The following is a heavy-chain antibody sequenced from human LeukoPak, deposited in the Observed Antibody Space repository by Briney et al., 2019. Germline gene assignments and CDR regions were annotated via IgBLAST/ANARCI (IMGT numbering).Heavy chain of an antibody. Sequence: GASVKVSCKASGYTFTSYYIHWVRQAPGQELEWMGIINPSDDSTSYGEKLQGRVTMTRDLATSTVHMELSSLRSEDTAVYYCARGLRVMKSDIVVVPAAIGWFDPWGLGTLVTVSS. J-gene: IGHJ5*02. CDR2: INPSDDST. V-gene: IGHV1-46*01. D-gene: IGHD2-2*01. CDR3: ARGLRVMKSDIVVVPAAIGWFDP. CDR1: GYTFTSYY.